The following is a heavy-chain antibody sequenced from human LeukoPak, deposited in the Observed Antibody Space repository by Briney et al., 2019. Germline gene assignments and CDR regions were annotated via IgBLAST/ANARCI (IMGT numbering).Heavy chain of an antibody. V-gene: IGHV1-46*01. CDR1: GYTFTNNW. Sequence: ASVKVSCKAFGYTFTNNWMHWVRQAPGQGPEWMGLISPTGGSTAYAQKFQGRVTLTRDMSTSTDYLELSSLRSEDTAVYYCARAPLPTRGFGELPYYYYYMDVWGKGTTVTISS. CDR2: ISPTGGST. CDR3: ARAPLPTRGFGELPYYYYYMDV. D-gene: IGHD3-10*01. J-gene: IGHJ6*03.